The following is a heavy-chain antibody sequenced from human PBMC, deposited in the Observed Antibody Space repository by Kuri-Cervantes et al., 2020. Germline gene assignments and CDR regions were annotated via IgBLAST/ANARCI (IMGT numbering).Heavy chain of an antibody. Sequence: GSLRLSCTVSGGSINSYYWNWIRQPPGKGLEWLGYIYYTGTPHYSPSLKSRVTISLDKSWNQFSLSLTSVTAADTAVYYCTRDRSGWYENDFWGQGTLVTVSS. CDR2: IYYTGTP. CDR3: TRDRSGWYENDF. D-gene: IGHD6-19*01. J-gene: IGHJ4*02. CDR1: GGSINSYY. V-gene: IGHV4-59*01.